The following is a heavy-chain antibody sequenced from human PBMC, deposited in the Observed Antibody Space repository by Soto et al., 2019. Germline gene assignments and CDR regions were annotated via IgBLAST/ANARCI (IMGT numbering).Heavy chain of an antibody. J-gene: IGHJ6*02. V-gene: IGHV4-34*01. Sequence: SLTGAVYGGSFSGYYWSWIRQPPGKGLEWIGEINHSGSTNYNPSLRSRVTISVDTSKNQFSLKLSSVTAADTAVYYCASHPAAMEVYYGMDVWGQGTTVTVSS. CDR2: INHSGST. CDR1: GGSFSGYY. D-gene: IGHD2-2*01. CDR3: ASHPAAMEVYYGMDV.